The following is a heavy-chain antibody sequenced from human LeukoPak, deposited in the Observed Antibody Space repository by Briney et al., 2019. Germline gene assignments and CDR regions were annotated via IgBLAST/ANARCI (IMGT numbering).Heavy chain of an antibody. D-gene: IGHD6-6*01. CDR2: INHSGST. Sequence: PSETLSLTCAVYGGSFSGYYWRWIRQPPGKGLEWIGDINHSGSTNYNPSLKSRVTISVDTSKNQFSLKLSSVTAADTAVYYCARAPSSSSAYFDYWGQGTLLTVSS. CDR1: GGSFSGYY. V-gene: IGHV4-34*01. J-gene: IGHJ4*02. CDR3: ARAPSSSSAYFDY.